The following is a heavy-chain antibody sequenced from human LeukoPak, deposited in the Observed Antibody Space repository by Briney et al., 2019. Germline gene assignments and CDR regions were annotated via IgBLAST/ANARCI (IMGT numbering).Heavy chain of an antibody. CDR1: GFTFSSYA. J-gene: IGHJ2*01. CDR2: ISSGSSYV. Sequence: GRSLRLSCAASGFTFSSYAMHWVRQAPGKGLQWVSSISSGSSYVYYSDSVKGRFTISRDNAKNSLFLQMTFLRAEDTAVYYCAGSDTIGYSPREWDYWYFDLWGRGTLVTVSS. D-gene: IGHD3-22*01. V-gene: IGHV3-21*01. CDR3: AGSDTIGYSPREWDYWYFDL.